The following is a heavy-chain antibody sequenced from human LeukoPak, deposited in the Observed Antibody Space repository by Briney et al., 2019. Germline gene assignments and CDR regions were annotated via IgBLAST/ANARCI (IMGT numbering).Heavy chain of an antibody. V-gene: IGHV3-23*01. J-gene: IGHJ4*02. D-gene: IGHD4-17*01. CDR2: ISGSGGST. CDR1: GFTFSSYA. Sequence: PGGSLRLSCAASGFTFSSYAMSWVRQAPGKGLEWVSAISGSGGSTYYADSVKGRFTISRDNAKNSLYLQMNSLRAEDTAVYYCARSMTTVTTFDYWGQGTLVTVSS. CDR3: ARSMTTVTTFDY.